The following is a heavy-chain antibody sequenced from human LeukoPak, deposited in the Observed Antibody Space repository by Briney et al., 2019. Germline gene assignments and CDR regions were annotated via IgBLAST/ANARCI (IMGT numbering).Heavy chain of an antibody. D-gene: IGHD5-12*01. J-gene: IGHJ4*02. CDR2: IRSKAYGGTT. CDR1: GFTFGDYA. Sequence: PGGSLRLSCTASGFTFGDYAMSWVGRVPGKGLGGVGFIRSKAYGGTTEYAASVKGRFTISRDDSKSIAYLQMNSLKTEDTAVYYCTRTIDIVATMPDYWGQETLVTVSS. CDR3: TRTIDIVATMPDY. V-gene: IGHV3-49*04.